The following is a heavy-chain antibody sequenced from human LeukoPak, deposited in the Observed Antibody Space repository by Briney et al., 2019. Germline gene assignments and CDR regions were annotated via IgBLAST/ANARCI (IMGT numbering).Heavy chain of an antibody. V-gene: IGHV4-34*01. CDR3: ARHVLRYFDWDY. CDR1: GGSFSGYY. Sequence: SETLSLTCAVYGGSFSGYYWSWVRQPPGKGLEWIGEINHSGSTNYNPSLTSRVTISVDTSKNQFSLKLSSVTAADTAVYYCARHVLRYFDWDYWGQGTLVTVSS. D-gene: IGHD3-9*01. J-gene: IGHJ4*02. CDR2: INHSGST.